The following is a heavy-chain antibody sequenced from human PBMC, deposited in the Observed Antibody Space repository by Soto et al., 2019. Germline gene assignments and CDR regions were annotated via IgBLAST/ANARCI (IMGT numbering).Heavy chain of an antibody. CDR1: GYTFTSYG. V-gene: IGHV1-18*04. CDR3: VRNVCPRSGGSCHYYYYFGMNV. D-gene: IGHD2-15*01. J-gene: IGHJ6*02. CDR2: ISAYNGNA. Sequence: QVQLVQSGAEVKKPGASVKVSCKASGYTFTSYGISWVRQAPGQGLEWMGWISAYNGNANYAQNLQGRVTMTTDTSTSTAYMDLRSLRSDDTDVYYCVRNVCPRSGGSCHYYYYFGMNVWGQGTTVTVSS.